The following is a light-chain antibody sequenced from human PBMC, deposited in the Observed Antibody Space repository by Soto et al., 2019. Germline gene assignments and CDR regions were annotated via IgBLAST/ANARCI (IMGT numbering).Light chain of an antibody. Sequence: DFQLTQSPSFLSASVGDRVTITCRASQDITTYLAWYQQKPGKAPKLLTYGASTLQSGVPSRFSGSGSGTEFTLTITSLQPEDFATYYCQQLNSYPQTFGGGTKVEIK. CDR2: GAS. V-gene: IGKV1-9*01. CDR1: QDITTY. J-gene: IGKJ4*01. CDR3: QQLNSYPQT.